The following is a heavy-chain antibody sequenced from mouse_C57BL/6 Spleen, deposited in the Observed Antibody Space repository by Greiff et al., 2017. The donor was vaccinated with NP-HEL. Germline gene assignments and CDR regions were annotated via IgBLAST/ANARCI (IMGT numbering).Heavy chain of an antibody. CDR3: ARDDYLDY. Sequence: EVKLVESGGGLVKPGGSLKLSCAASGFTFSSYAMSWVRQTPEKRLEWVATISDGGSYTYYPDNVKGRFTISRDNAKNNLYLQMSHLKSEDTAMYYCARDDYLDYWAQGTTLTVSS. CDR2: ISDGGSYT. CDR1: GFTFSSYA. J-gene: IGHJ2*01. V-gene: IGHV5-4*01.